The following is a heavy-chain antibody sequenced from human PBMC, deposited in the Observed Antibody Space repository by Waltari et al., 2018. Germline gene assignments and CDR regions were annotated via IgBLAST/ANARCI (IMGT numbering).Heavy chain of an antibody. J-gene: IGHJ5*02. CDR3: ASQIVVVPAANQNWFDP. D-gene: IGHD2-2*01. Sequence: QLQLQESGPGLVKPSETLSLTCTVSGGSISSSSYYWGWIRQPPGKGLEWIGSIYYSGRTNYNPTLKSRVTISVDTSKNQFSLKLSSVTAADTAVYYCASQIVVVPAANQNWFDPWGQGTLVTVSS. CDR2: IYYSGRT. CDR1: GGSISSSSYY. V-gene: IGHV4-39*01.